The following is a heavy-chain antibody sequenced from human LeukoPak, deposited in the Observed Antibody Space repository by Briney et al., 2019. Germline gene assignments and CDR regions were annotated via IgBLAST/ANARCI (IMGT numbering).Heavy chain of an antibody. D-gene: IGHD2-15*01. J-gene: IGHJ3*01. Sequence: PGGSLRLSCAASGFTFSTNEMNWVRQAPGKGLEWVSYISSSIGITYYADPVKGRFTISRDNAKNSLYLQMNSLRAKDTAVYYCARGGYCSGGSCYPFNAFDEWGQGTMVTVSS. CDR3: ARGGYCSGGSCYPFNAFDE. CDR1: GFTFSTNE. V-gene: IGHV3-48*03. CDR2: ISSSIGIT.